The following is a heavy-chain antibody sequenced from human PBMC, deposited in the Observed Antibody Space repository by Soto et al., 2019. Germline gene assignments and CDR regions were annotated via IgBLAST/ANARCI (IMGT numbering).Heavy chain of an antibody. CDR1: GFTFSSYG. CDR3: AKDYRERYSSGWYNFDY. D-gene: IGHD6-19*01. CDR2: ISYDGSNK. V-gene: IGHV3-30*18. J-gene: IGHJ4*02. Sequence: QVQLVESWGGVVQPGRSLRLSCAASGFTFSSYGMHWVRQAPGKGLERVAVISYDGSNKYYADSVKGRFTISRNNSKNTLYLQMNSLRAEDTGLYYCAKDYRERYSSGWYNFDYWGQGTLVTVSS.